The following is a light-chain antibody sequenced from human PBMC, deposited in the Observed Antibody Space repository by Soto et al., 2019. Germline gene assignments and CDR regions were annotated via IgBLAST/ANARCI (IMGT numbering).Light chain of an antibody. CDR3: SSYTISNTLPFV. Sequence: LTQPASVSGSPGQSITISCTGTRRDVGGYNYVSWYQQYPGKSPKLLIYEVTHRPSGVSNRFSGSKSGNTASLTISGLQAEDEADYYCSSYTISNTLPFVFGTGTKVTVL. J-gene: IGLJ1*01. V-gene: IGLV2-14*01. CDR1: RRDVGGYNY. CDR2: EVT.